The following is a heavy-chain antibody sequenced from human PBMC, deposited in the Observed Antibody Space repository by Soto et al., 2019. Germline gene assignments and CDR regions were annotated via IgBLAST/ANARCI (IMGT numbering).Heavy chain of an antibody. Sequence: QVQLQQWGAGLLKPSETLSLTCAVYGGSFSGYYWSWIRQPPGKGLEWIGEINHSGSTNYNPSLKNRVTISVDTSKNQFSLKLNSMTAADTAVYYCARGFHYYGSGSYPIAYWGQGTLVTVSS. D-gene: IGHD3-10*01. CDR1: GGSFSGYY. CDR2: INHSGST. V-gene: IGHV4-34*01. J-gene: IGHJ4*02. CDR3: ARGFHYYGSGSYPIAY.